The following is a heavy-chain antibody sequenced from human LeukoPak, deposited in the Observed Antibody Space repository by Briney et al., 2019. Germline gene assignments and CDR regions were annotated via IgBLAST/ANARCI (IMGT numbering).Heavy chain of an antibody. Sequence: GGSLRLSCAASGFTFSSYSMNWVRQAPGKGLEWVSSISSSSSYIYYADSVKGRFTISRDNAKNSLYLQMNSLRAEDTAVYYCARDRYYDFWSGYAAPGWFDPWGQGTLVTVSS. CDR2: ISSSSSYI. CDR3: ARDRYYDFWSGYAAPGWFDP. V-gene: IGHV3-21*01. J-gene: IGHJ5*02. CDR1: GFTFSSYS. D-gene: IGHD3-3*01.